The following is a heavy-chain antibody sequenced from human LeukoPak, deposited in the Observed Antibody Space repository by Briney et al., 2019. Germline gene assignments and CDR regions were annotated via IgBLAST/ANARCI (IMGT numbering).Heavy chain of an antibody. V-gene: IGHV5-10-1*01. CDR3: ARIVVVPAAIGGWFDP. Sequence: GESLKISLKGSGYSFTGYWISWVGQIPGKGLEWRGRFDPMDSYTNYRPSLQGHVTVSADKSISTAYLQWSSLKASDTAMYYCARIVVVPAAIGGWFDPWGQGTLVTVSS. J-gene: IGHJ5*02. CDR2: FDPMDSYT. D-gene: IGHD2-2*01. CDR1: GYSFTGYW.